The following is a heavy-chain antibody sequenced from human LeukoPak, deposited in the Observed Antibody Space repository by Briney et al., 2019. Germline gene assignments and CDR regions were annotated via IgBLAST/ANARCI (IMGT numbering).Heavy chain of an antibody. D-gene: IGHD6-19*01. CDR2: VFVTGSP. V-gene: IGHV4-4*07. Sequence: SETLSLTCTVYGGSVSSYYWSWIRLPAGKGVEWIGRVFVTGSPNYSPSLKSRVTISLDASKNQLFLRLASVTAADTAVYYCVRDYSSGWPMTYYNPYIDLWGKGTMVTFSS. CDR3: VRDYSSGWPMTYYNPYIDL. J-gene: IGHJ6*03. CDR1: GGSVSSYY.